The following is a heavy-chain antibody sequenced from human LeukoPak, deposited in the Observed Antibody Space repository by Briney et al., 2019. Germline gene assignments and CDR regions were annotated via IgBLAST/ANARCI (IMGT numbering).Heavy chain of an antibody. CDR3: ARFTSSSTPVY. V-gene: IGHV3-7*01. D-gene: IGHD6-6*01. Sequence: GGSLRLSCAASGFTFSNYWMSWVRRAPGKGLDWVANIKQDGSEKNYMDSVKGRFTVSRDNAKNLLFLQMNSLRVEDTAVYYCARFTSSSTPVYWGQGTLVTVSS. CDR2: IKQDGSEK. J-gene: IGHJ4*02. CDR1: GFTFSNYW.